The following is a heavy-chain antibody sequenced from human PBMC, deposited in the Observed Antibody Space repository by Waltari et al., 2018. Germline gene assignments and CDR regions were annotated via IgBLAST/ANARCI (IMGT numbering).Heavy chain of an antibody. CDR1: GFTFNTFG. CDR2: INQDGSDR. Sequence: EVQLVESGGGLVQPGGSLRLSCGASGFTFNTFGMSWIRQAPGKGLEWVASINQDGSDRRYLDSVKDRFTISRDNARNSLFLQMNSLTAEDTAMYYCARVPYYINIWFDSWGQGTLVTVSS. D-gene: IGHD3-22*01. J-gene: IGHJ5*01. CDR3: ARVPYYINIWFDS. V-gene: IGHV3-7*01.